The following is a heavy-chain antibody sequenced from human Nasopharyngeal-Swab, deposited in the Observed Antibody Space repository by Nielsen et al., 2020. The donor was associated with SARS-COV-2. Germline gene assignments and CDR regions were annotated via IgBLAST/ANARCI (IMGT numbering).Heavy chain of an antibody. V-gene: IGHV1-18*04. J-gene: IGHJ6*03. CDR1: GYTFTSND. CDR2: ISPSNGNT. CDR3: ATERSGVVPGPLGLGPWFLYYYMDV. D-gene: IGHD2-2*01. Sequence: GGSLRLSCKASGYTFTSNDITWVRQAPGQGLEWMGRISPSNGNTKYAHRFQGRVTMTTDTSTRTAYMELRSLTSDDTAVYYCATERSGVVPGPLGLGPWFLYYYMDVWGKGTTVTVSS.